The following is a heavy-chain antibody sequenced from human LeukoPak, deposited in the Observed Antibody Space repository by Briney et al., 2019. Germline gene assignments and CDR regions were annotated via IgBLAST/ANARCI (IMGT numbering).Heavy chain of an antibody. V-gene: IGHV3-9*01. CDR3: ASAYCSSTSCYVGHFDY. D-gene: IGHD2-2*01. CDR1: GFTFGDYA. Sequence: GGSLRLSCAASGFTFGDYAMHWVRQAPWKGLEWVSGISWNSGNIGYADSVQGRFTISRDNAKNSLYLQMNSLRAEDTAVYYCASAYCSSTSCYVGHFDYWGQGTLVTVSS. J-gene: IGHJ4*02. CDR2: ISWNSGNI.